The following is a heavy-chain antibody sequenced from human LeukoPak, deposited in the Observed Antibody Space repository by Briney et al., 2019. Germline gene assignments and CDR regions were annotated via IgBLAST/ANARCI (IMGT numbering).Heavy chain of an antibody. CDR2: ISAYKGNT. J-gene: IGHJ4*02. Sequence: GASVKVSCKASGYTFTSYGISWVRQAPGQGLEWMGWISAYKGNTNYAQKLQGRVTMTTDTSTSTAYMELRSLRSDDTAVYYCARDATHDYGDYFDYWGQGTLVTVSS. CDR3: ARDATHDYGDYFDY. D-gene: IGHD4-17*01. CDR1: GYTFTSYG. V-gene: IGHV1-18*01.